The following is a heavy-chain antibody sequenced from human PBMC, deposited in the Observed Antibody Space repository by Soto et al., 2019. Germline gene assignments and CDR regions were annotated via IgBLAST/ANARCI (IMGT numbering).Heavy chain of an antibody. J-gene: IGHJ5*02. D-gene: IGHD3-22*01. CDR2: IIPIFGTA. Sequence: QVQLVQSGAEVKKPGSSVKVSCKASGGTFSSYAISWVRQAPGQGLEWMGGIIPIFGTANYAQKFQGRVTITADESTGPDDMELSSLRSEETAVYYCARDTPNYYDSSGYPYNWFDPWGQGTLVTVSS. CDR1: GGTFSSYA. V-gene: IGHV1-69*12. CDR3: ARDTPNYYDSSGYPYNWFDP.